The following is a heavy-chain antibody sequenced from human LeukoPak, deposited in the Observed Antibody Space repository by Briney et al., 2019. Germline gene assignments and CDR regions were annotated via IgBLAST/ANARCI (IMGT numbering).Heavy chain of an antibody. V-gene: IGHV3-7*03. Sequence: GSLRLSCAASGFTFSSNWMSWVRQAPGKGLEWVANIKKDGSEKYYVDSVKGRFIISRDNAKNCLYLQMNSLRAEDTALYYCVKGAGYYYDSRFDYWGQGTLVTVSS. D-gene: IGHD3-22*01. CDR1: GFTFSSNW. J-gene: IGHJ4*02. CDR3: VKGAGYYYDSRFDY. CDR2: IKKDGSEK.